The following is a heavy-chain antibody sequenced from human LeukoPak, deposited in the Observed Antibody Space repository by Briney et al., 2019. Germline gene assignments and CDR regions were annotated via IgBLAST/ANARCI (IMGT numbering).Heavy chain of an antibody. CDR1: GGSISSYY. CDR2: IYYGGST. J-gene: IGHJ4*02. V-gene: IGHV4-59*01. D-gene: IGHD6-19*01. CDR3: ARDEGSGWYYFDY. Sequence: SETLSLTCTVSGGSISSYYWSWIRQPPGKGLEWIGYIYYGGSTNYNPSLKSRVTISVDTSKNQFSLKLSSVTAADTAVYYCARDEGSGWYYFDYWGQGTLVTVSS.